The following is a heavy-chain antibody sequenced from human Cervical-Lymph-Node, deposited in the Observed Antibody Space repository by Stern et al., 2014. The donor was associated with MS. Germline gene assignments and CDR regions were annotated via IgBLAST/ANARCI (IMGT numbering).Heavy chain of an antibody. CDR1: GDSISGYY. J-gene: IGHJ4*02. CDR2: IYYTGST. V-gene: IGHV4-59*01. D-gene: IGHD3-10*01. Sequence: QVQLQESGPGLVRPSETLSLTCTVSGDSISGYYWSLIRQPPGKGLEWIGYIYYTGSTNYNPSLNSRVTMSLDTSKNQFSLRLSSVTAADTAVYYCAKYVRGDNLYYLDYWGQGALITVSS. CDR3: AKYVRGDNLYYLDY.